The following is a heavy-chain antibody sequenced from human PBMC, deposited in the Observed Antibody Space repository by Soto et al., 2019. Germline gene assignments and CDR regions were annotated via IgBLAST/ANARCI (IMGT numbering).Heavy chain of an antibody. CDR2: IYYSGST. Sequence: QVQLQESGPGLVKPSQTLSLTCTVSGGSISSGGYYWSWIRQHPGKGLEWIGYIYYSGSTYYNPSLKSRVTISVDTSKNQFSLKLSSVTAADTAVYYCARGKSATVTTKNNWFDPWGQGTLVTVSS. J-gene: IGHJ5*02. V-gene: IGHV4-31*03. CDR1: GGSISSGGYY. CDR3: ARGKSATVTTKNNWFDP. D-gene: IGHD4-17*01.